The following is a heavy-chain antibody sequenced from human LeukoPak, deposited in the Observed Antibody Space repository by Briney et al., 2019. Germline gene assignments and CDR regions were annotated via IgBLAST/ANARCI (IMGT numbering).Heavy chain of an antibody. D-gene: IGHD3-22*01. J-gene: IGHJ4*02. CDR1: GYTFTSYG. CDR2: ISAYNGNT. V-gene: IGHV1-18*01. Sequence: ASVTVSCKASGYTFTSYGISWVRQAPGQGLEWMGWISAYNGNTNYAQKLQGRVTMTTDTSTSTAYMELRSLRSDDTAVYYCARTWGYYDSSGYLDYWGQGTLVTVSS. CDR3: ARTWGYYDSSGYLDY.